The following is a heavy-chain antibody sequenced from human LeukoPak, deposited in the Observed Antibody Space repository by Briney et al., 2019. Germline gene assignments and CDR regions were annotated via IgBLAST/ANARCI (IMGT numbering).Heavy chain of an antibody. Sequence: GGSLRLSCAASRFTFDDYAMHWVRQAPGKGLEWVSGISWNSGSIGYADSVKGRFTISRDNAKNSLYLQMNSLRAEDTALYYCAKDMRMTTSSFDYWGQGTLVTVSS. CDR1: RFTFDDYA. J-gene: IGHJ4*02. V-gene: IGHV3-9*01. CDR3: AKDMRMTTSSFDY. D-gene: IGHD4-11*01. CDR2: ISWNSGSI.